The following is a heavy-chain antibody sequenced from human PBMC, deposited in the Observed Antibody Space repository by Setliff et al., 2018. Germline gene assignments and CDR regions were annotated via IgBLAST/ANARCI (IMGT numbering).Heavy chain of an antibody. CDR3: AAIGLDTALITGVLFDF. D-gene: IGHD5-18*01. CDR1: GYTFSGYY. J-gene: IGHJ4*02. Sequence: ASVKVSCKASGYTFSGYYMNWVRQAPGQGLEWMGIINPSGGSTSYAQRFQGRVTMTTDTSTSTAYMELRSLRSDDTAVYYCAAIGLDTALITGVLFDFWGQGTLVTVPS. V-gene: IGHV1-46*01. CDR2: INPSGGST.